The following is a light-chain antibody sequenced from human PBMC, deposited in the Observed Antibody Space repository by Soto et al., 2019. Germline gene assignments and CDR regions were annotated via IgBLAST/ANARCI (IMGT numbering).Light chain of an antibody. J-gene: IGKJ4*01. CDR2: CES. CDR3: QQYNDWPLT. CDR1: QIISSN. Sequence: EIVMTQSPATLSVSQGEGATLSCRASQIISSNLAWYQQKPGQAPKLVIYCESTMATGFPASFSGSGSGTELTLTLISLQSEDFAVFSCQQYNDWPLTFGGGTKVEIK. V-gene: IGKV3-15*01.